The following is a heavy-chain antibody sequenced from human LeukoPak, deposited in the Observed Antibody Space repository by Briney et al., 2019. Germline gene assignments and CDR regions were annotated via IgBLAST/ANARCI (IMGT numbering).Heavy chain of an antibody. J-gene: IGHJ4*02. Sequence: PGRSLRLSCAASGFTFDDYAMHWVRQAPGKGREWVSGISWNSGSIGYADSVKGRFTISRDNAKNSLYLQMNSLRTGDTAFYFCAKDISRYGMSNSFDYWGQGTLVTVSS. D-gene: IGHD5-18*01. V-gene: IGHV3-9*01. CDR3: AKDISRYGMSNSFDY. CDR1: GFTFDDYA. CDR2: ISWNSGSI.